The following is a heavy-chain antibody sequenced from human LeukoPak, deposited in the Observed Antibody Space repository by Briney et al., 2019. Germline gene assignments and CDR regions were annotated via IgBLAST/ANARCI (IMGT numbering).Heavy chain of an antibody. D-gene: IGHD2-15*01. J-gene: IGHJ3*02. CDR2: ISSSSSYI. Sequence: PGGSLRLSCAASGFTFSGYSMNWVRLAPGKGLEWVSSISSSSSYIYYADSVKGRFTISRDNAKNSLYLQMNSLRAEDTAVYYCARADLYCSSSCCARRAFDIWGQGTMVTVSS. CDR3: ARADLYCSSSCCARRAFDI. CDR1: GFTFSGYS. V-gene: IGHV3-21*01.